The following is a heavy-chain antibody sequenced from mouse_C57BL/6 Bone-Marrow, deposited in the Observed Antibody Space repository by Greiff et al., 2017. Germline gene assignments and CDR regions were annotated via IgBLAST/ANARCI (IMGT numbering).Heavy chain of an antibody. Sequence: VQLVASGAELVRPAASLKLSCKASGYTFTDYYINWVKQWPGHGLEWIARIYPGSGNTYYNEKFKGKATLPAENSSSTAYMQLSSLTSEDSAVYCCARSVADYSHLYAMDYWGQGTSVTVSS. CDR1: GYTFTDYY. CDR2: IYPGSGNT. D-gene: IGHD2-12*01. CDR3: ARSVADYSHLYAMDY. V-gene: IGHV1-76*01. J-gene: IGHJ4*01.